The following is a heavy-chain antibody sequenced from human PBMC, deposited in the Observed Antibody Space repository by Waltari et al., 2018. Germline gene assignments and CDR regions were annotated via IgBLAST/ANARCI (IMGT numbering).Heavy chain of an antibody. J-gene: IGHJ5*02. V-gene: IGHV3-30*04. CDR2: ISYDEDNK. Sequence: QVQLVESGGGVVQPGRSLSLSCTVSGFTFSTYASYWVRQAPGKGLEWVALISYDEDNKQYADYVKGRFTISRGNSKNTVYLQMNSLRPEDTAIYYCARVGAPYNSDGWFDPWGQGTRVTVSS. D-gene: IGHD1-20*01. CDR3: ARVGAPYNSDGWFDP. CDR1: GFTFSTYA.